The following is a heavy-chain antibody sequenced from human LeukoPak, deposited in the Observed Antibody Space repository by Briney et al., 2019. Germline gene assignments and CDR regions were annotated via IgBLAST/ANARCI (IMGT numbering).Heavy chain of an antibody. CDR3: AVGAPDREDYYYYMDV. D-gene: IGHD6-6*01. J-gene: IGHJ6*03. V-gene: IGHV4-38-2*02. CDR2: INHGGST. CDR1: GYSISSGYY. Sequence: NASETLSLTCTVSGYSISSGYYWGWIRQPPGKGLEWIGEINHGGSTNYNPSLKSRVTISVDTSKNQFSLKLSSVTAADTAVYYCAVGAPDREDYYYYMDVWGKGTTVTVSS.